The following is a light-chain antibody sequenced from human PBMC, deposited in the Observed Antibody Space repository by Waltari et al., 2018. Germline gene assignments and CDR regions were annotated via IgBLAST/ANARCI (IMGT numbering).Light chain of an antibody. CDR2: GAS. CDR1: QSVSSN. V-gene: IGKV3-15*01. CDR3: QQYNNWQIT. J-gene: IGKJ5*01. Sequence: EIVMTQSPATLSLSPGERATLSCRASQSVSSNLAWYQQKPGQAPRLLIYGASTRATGIPARFSGSGSGTEFTLTISSMQSEDFAVYYCQQYNNWQITFGQGTRLEIK.